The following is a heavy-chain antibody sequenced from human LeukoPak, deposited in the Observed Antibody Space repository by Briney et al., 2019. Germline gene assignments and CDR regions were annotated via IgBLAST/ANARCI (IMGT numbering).Heavy chain of an antibody. CDR3: ARGEWDLLFDY. D-gene: IGHD1-26*01. Sequence: SETLSLTCAVYGGSFSGYYWSWIRQPPGKGLEWIGYIFYSGSANYNPSLKSRVTISVDTSKNQFSLKLSSVTAADTAVYYCARGEWDLLFDYWGQGTLVTVSS. CDR2: IFYSGSA. V-gene: IGHV4-59*01. J-gene: IGHJ4*02. CDR1: GGSFSGYY.